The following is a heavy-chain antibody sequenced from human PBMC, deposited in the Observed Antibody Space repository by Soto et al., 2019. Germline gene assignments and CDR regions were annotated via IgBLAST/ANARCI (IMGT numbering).Heavy chain of an antibody. CDR1: GGSISSYY. Sequence: PSVTLSLTCTVSGGSISSYYWSWIRQPPGKGLEWIGYIYYSGSTNYNPSLKSRVTISVDTSKNQFSLKLSSVTAADTAVYYCARRSIAARPGGYYFDYWGQGTLVTVSS. J-gene: IGHJ4*02. D-gene: IGHD6-6*01. CDR3: ARRSIAARPGGYYFDY. CDR2: IYYSGST. V-gene: IGHV4-59*08.